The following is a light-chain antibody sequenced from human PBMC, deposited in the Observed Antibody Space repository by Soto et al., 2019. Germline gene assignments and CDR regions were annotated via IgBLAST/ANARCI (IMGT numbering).Light chain of an antibody. CDR3: SSYTSSSTSYV. V-gene: IGLV2-14*01. CDR1: SSDVGGYNY. CDR2: DVS. Sequence: QSALTQPASVSGSPGQSITISCTGTSSDVGGYNYVSWYQQHPGKAPKLMIYDVSNRPSGISNRFSGSKSGNTASLTISGLQAEDEGDYYCSSYTSSSTSYVFGTGTKLTVL. J-gene: IGLJ1*01.